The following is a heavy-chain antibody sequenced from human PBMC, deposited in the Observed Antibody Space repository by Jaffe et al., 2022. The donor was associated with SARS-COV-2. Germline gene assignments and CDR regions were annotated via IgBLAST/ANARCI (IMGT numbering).Heavy chain of an antibody. D-gene: IGHD3-9*01. V-gene: IGHV1-69*08. CDR3: ARDRSPYDILTGYHLERGYYFDY. J-gene: IGHJ4*02. CDR2: IIPILGIA. CDR1: GGTFSSYT. Sequence: QVQLVQSGAEVKKPGSSVKVSCKASGGTFSSYTISWVRQAPGQGLEWMGRIIPILGIANYAQKFQGRVTITADKSTSTAYMELSSLRSEDTAVYYCARDRSPYDILTGYHLERGYYFDYWGQGTLVTVSS.